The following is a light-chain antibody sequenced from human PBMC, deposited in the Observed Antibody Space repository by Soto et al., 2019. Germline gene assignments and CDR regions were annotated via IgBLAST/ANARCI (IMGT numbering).Light chain of an antibody. CDR1: QSVGLF. V-gene: IGKV3-11*01. CDR3: QQRSTWFT. CDR2: GAS. J-gene: IGKJ3*01. Sequence: EIILTQSPATLSLSPGERATLSCRASQSVGLFLAWYQQKPGQAPRVLIYGASKRATGIPARFSGSGSETDFNLTISSLEPEDFAVYFCQQRSTWFTFGPGTKVAVK.